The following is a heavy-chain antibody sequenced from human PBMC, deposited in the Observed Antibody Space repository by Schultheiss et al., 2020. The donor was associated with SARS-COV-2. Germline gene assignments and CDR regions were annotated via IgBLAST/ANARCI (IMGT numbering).Heavy chain of an antibody. CDR2: LYYSGST. D-gene: IGHD3-16*01. CDR3: AGVGGHPVYNWFDP. V-gene: IGHV4-31*01. Sequence: SQTLSLTCTVSGGSISSGDYYWSWIRQHPGKGLEWIGYLYYSGSTYYNPSVKSLVTISVDTSKNQFSLKLSSVTAADTAVYYCAGVGGHPVYNWFDPWGQGTLVTVSS. CDR1: GGSISSGDYY. J-gene: IGHJ5*02.